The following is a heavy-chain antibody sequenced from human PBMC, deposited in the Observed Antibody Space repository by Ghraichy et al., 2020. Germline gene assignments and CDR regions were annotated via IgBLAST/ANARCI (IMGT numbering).Heavy chain of an antibody. CDR2: IIPIFGTA. CDR3: AQMSGVERFFYDSSGGWFDP. Sequence: SVKVSCKASGGTFSSYAISWVRQAPGQGLEWMGGIIPIFGTANYAQKFQGRVTITADESTSTAYMELSSLRSEDTAVYYCAQMSGVERFFYDSSGGWFDPWGQGTLVTVSS. D-gene: IGHD3-22*01. CDR1: GGTFSSYA. J-gene: IGHJ5*02. V-gene: IGHV1-69*13.